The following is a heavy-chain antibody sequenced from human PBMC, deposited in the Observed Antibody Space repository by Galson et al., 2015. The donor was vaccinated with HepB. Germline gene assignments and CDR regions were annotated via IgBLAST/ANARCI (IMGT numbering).Heavy chain of an antibody. D-gene: IGHD6-19*01. CDR2: ISYDGSNK. CDR3: SKDPYLYSAPAGTMAGFDY. Sequence: SLRLSCAASGFTFSNYGMHWVRQAPGKGLEWVAVISYDGSNKYSADSVKGRFTISRDNSKNTLYLQMNSLRAEDTALYYCSKDPYLYSAPAGTMAGFDYWGQGTLVTVSS. J-gene: IGHJ4*02. CDR1: GFTFSNYG. V-gene: IGHV3-30*18.